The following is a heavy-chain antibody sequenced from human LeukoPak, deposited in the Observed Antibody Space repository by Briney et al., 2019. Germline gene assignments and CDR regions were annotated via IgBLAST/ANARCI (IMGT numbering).Heavy chain of an antibody. CDR1: GFTFSTYE. D-gene: IGHD2-2*01. CDR3: ARRYCSTTSCLLDY. V-gene: IGHV3-48*03. J-gene: IGHJ4*02. Sequence: GGSLRLSCAASGFTFSTYEMSWVRRAPGKGLECVSYISSGGSAIYYADSVKGRFTISRDNAKNSLYLQMNSLRAEDTAVYYCARRYCSTTSCLLDYWGQGTLVTVSS. CDR2: ISSGGSAI.